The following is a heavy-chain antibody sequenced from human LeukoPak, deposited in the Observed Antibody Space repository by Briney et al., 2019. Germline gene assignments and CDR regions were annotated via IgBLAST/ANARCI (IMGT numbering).Heavy chain of an antibody. CDR2: INPSGGST. V-gene: IGHV1-46*01. D-gene: IGHD2-15*01. Sequence: GASVKVSCKASGYTYTSYYMHWVRQAPGQGLEWMGIINPSGGSTSYAQKFQGRVTMTRDTSTSTVYMELSSLRSEGTAVYYCARDRGYCSGGSCYALPPAFDYWGQGTLVTVSS. J-gene: IGHJ4*02. CDR1: GYTYTSYY. CDR3: ARDRGYCSGGSCYALPPAFDY.